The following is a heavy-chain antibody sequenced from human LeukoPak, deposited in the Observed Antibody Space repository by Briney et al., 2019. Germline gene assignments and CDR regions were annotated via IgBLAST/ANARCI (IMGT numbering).Heavy chain of an antibody. CDR3: ARDEVVVVAAFDY. CDR1: GFTFSSYA. CDR2: ISYDGSNK. Sequence: PGGSLRLSCAASGFTFSSYAMHWVRQAPGKGLEWVAVISYDGSNKYYADSVKGRFTISRDNSKNTLYLQMNSLRAEDTAVYYCARDEVVVVAAFDYWGQGTLVTVSS. D-gene: IGHD2-15*01. J-gene: IGHJ4*02. V-gene: IGHV3-30*04.